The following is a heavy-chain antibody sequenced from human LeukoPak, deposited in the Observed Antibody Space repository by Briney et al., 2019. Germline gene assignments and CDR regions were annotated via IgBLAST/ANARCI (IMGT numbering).Heavy chain of an antibody. J-gene: IGHJ3*02. CDR1: GFTFSNSW. D-gene: IGHD3-22*01. CDR3: ARTNTYYYDSSGYPDAFDI. V-gene: IGHV3-15*01. Sequence: GGSLRLSCAASGFTFSNSWMSWVRQAPGKGLEWVGRINSKTDGGTTDYAAPVKGRFTISRDDSKNTVYLLMNSLKTEDTGVYYCARTNTYYYDSSGYPDAFDIWGQGTMVTVSS. CDR2: INSKTDGGTT.